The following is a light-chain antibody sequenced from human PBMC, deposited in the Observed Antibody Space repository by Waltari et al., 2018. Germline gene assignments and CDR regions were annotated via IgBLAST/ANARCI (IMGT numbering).Light chain of an antibody. CDR1: SSDVGGSNY. V-gene: IGLV2-11*01. CDR3: CSYTGTYVI. J-gene: IGLJ2*01. CDR2: DVS. Sequence: QSALTQPRPVSGSPGQSVTISCTGTSSDVGGSNYVSWYQQHPGKVPKVMIYDVSKRPSGVPDRFSGSKSGNTASLTVSGLQTEDEADYYCCSYTGTYVIFGGGTKLTVL.